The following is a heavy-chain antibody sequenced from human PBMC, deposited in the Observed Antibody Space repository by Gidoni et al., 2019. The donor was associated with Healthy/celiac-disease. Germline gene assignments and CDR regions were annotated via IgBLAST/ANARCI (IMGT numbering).Heavy chain of an antibody. Sequence: QVQLQESGPGLVKPSQTLSLTCAVPGGSISSGGYSWSWIRQPPGKGLEWIGYIYYSGSTYYNPSLKSRVTISVDTSKNQFSLKLSSVTAADTAVYYCARGRLGGSSWYLLDPWGQGTLVTVSS. D-gene: IGHD6-13*01. V-gene: IGHV4-30-4*07. CDR3: ARGRLGGSSWYLLDP. J-gene: IGHJ5*02. CDR2: IYYSGST. CDR1: GGSISSGGYS.